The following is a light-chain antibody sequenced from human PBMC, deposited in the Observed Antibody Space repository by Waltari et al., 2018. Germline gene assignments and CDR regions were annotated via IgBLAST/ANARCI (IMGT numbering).Light chain of an antibody. J-gene: IGLJ2*01. CDR1: SGDVGGYNY. Sequence: QSALTQPRSVSGSPGQSVTISCIGTSGDVGGYNYVSWYQHHSGQAPKLLIYDINKRPSWVPDRFSGSRSGNTASRTISRLQAEDEADYYCSSYAGSDTFVVLGGGTKVTVL. CDR3: SSYAGSDTFVV. V-gene: IGLV2-11*01. CDR2: DIN.